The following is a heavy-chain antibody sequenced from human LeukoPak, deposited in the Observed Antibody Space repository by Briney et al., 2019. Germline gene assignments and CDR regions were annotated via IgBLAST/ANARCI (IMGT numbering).Heavy chain of an antibody. CDR1: GYTFTGYY. CDR3: AKGQRTTVTTFDY. V-gene: IGHV1-2*02. Sequence: ASVKVSRKASGYTFTGYYMHWVRQAPGQGLEWMGWINPNSGGTNYAQKFQGRVTMTRDTSISTAYMELSRLRSDDTAVYYCAKGQRTTVTTFDYWGQGTLVTVSS. J-gene: IGHJ4*02. D-gene: IGHD4-17*01. CDR2: INPNSGGT.